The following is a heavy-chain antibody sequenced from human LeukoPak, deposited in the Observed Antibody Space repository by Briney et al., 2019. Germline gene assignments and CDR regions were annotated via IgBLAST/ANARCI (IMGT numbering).Heavy chain of an antibody. J-gene: IGHJ4*02. CDR2: ISGSGGST. Sequence: GGPLRLSCAASGFTFSSYAMSWVRQAPGKGLEWVSAISGSGGSTYYADSVKGRFTISRDNSKNTLYLQMNSLRAEDTAVYYCAKDPGYCSGGSCYSDYWGQGTLVTVSS. CDR3: AKDPGYCSGGSCYSDY. D-gene: IGHD2-15*01. V-gene: IGHV3-23*01. CDR1: GFTFSSYA.